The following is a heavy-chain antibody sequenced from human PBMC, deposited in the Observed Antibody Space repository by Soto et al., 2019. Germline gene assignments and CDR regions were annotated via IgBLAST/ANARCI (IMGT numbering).Heavy chain of an antibody. Sequence: GGSLRLSCAASGFTFSSYGMHWVRQAPGKGLEWVAVISYDGSNKYYADSVKGRFTISRDNSKNTLYLQMNSLRAEDTAVYYCAKDGIQLWSTLHGMDVWGQGTTVTVSS. J-gene: IGHJ6*02. D-gene: IGHD5-18*01. CDR3: AKDGIQLWSTLHGMDV. CDR1: GFTFSSYG. CDR2: ISYDGSNK. V-gene: IGHV3-30*18.